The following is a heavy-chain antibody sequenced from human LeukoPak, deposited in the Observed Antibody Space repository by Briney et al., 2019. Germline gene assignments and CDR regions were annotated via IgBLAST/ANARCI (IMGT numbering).Heavy chain of an antibody. J-gene: IGHJ4*02. D-gene: IGHD2-2*01. CDR2: ISAYNGNT. V-gene: IGHV1-18*01. CDR3: ARQKGTSSHFDY. Sequence: ASVKVSCKASGYTFTSYGISWVRQAPGQGLEWMGWISAYNGNTNYAQKLQGRVTMTTDASTSTACMELRSLRSDDTAVYYCARQKGTSSHFDYWGQGTLVTVSS. CDR1: GYTFTSYG.